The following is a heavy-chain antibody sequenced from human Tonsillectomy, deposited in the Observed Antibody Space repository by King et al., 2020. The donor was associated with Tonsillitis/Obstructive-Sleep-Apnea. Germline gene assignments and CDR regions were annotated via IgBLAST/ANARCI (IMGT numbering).Heavy chain of an antibody. CDR3: ASGPAYYYYMDV. Sequence: VQLQQWGAGLLKPSETLSLTCAVYGGSFSGYFWSWVRQPPGKGLEWVWENKQSGSTNYHPSLKSRVTISVETSKNQFSLKLSSVTAADTAVYYCASGPAYYYYMDVWGKGTTVTVSS. CDR2: NKQSGST. CDR1: GGSFSGYF. J-gene: IGHJ6*03. V-gene: IGHV4-34*01.